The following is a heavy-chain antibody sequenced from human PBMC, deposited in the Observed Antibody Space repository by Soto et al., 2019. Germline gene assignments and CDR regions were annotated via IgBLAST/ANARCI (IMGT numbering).Heavy chain of an antibody. D-gene: IGHD3-9*01. CDR1: GYIFISYG. CDR3: ARDEILPGYYTGGDAFDF. CDR2: ISAYNGNT. V-gene: IGHV1-18*01. Sequence: ASVKVSCKASGYIFISYGISWVRQAPGQGLEWMGWISAYNGNTSYAQKVQGRVTMTTDTSTSTAYMELRSLRSDDTAVYYCARDEILPGYYTGGDAFDFWGQGTLVTVSS. J-gene: IGHJ3*01.